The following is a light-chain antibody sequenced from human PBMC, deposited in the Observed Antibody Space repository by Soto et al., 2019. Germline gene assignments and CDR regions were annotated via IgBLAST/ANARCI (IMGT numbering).Light chain of an antibody. J-gene: IGKJ4*01. CDR2: KAS. CDR1: QNIDAW. CDR3: QRYNTYPLT. Sequence: IQMTQSPSTLSASVGDRVTITCRASQNIDAWLAWYQQKPGKAPKVLIYKASSLESGVPSRSSGSGSGTEFTLTISSLQPDDSATYYCQRYNTYPLTVGGGTKVEIK. V-gene: IGKV1-5*03.